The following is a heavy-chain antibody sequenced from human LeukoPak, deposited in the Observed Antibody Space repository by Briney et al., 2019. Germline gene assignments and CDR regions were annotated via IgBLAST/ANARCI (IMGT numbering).Heavy chain of an antibody. J-gene: IGHJ4*02. CDR1: GGSISSSSYY. V-gene: IGHV4-39*07. CDR3: ATFLRRYYILFDY. D-gene: IGHD3-10*01. CDR2: IYYSGST. Sequence: PSETLSLTCTVSGGSISSSSYYWGWIRQPPGKGLEWIGSIYYSGSTYYNPSLKSRVTISVDTSKNQFSLKLSSVTAADTAVYYCATFLRRYYILFDYWGQGTLVTVSS.